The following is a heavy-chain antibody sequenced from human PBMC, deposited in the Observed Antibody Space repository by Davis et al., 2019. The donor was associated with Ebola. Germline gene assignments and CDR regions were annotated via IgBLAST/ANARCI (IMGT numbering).Heavy chain of an antibody. Sequence: PGGSLRSSCAASGFTFDDYAMHWVRQAPGKGLEWVSGISWNSGSIGYADSVKGRFTISRDNAKNSLYLQMNSLRAEDMALYYCAKDHCSSTSCSFDYWGQGTLVTVSS. D-gene: IGHD2-2*01. CDR3: AKDHCSSTSCSFDY. CDR1: GFTFDDYA. CDR2: ISWNSGSI. J-gene: IGHJ4*02. V-gene: IGHV3-9*03.